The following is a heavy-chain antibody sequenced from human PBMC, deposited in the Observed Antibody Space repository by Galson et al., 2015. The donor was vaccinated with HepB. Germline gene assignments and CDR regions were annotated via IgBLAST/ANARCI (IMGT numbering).Heavy chain of an antibody. D-gene: IGHD3-22*01. CDR2: ISGSGGST. Sequence: LRLSCAASGFTFSSYAMSWVRQAPGKGLEWVSAISGSGGSTYYADSVKGRFTISRDNSKNTLYLQMNSLRAEDTAVYYCAKAPASYYYDSSGYLDYWGQGTLVTVSS. J-gene: IGHJ4*02. CDR1: GFTFSSYA. CDR3: AKAPASYYYDSSGYLDY. V-gene: IGHV3-23*01.